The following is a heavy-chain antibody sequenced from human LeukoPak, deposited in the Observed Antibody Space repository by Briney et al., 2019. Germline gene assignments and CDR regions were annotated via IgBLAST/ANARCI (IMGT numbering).Heavy chain of an antibody. J-gene: IGHJ6*02. D-gene: IGHD2-15*01. V-gene: IGHV1-46*01. CDR2: INPSGGST. Sequence: ASVKVSCKESGYTFTSYYTHWVRQAPGQGLEWMGIINPSGGSTSYAQKFQGRVTMTRDTSTSTVYMELSSLRSEDTAVYYCAREVVVDTCGMDVWGQGTTVTVSS. CDR3: AREVVVDTCGMDV. CDR1: GYTFTSYY.